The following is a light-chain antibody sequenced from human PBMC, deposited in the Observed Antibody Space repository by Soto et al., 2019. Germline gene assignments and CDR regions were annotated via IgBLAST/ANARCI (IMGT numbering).Light chain of an antibody. CDR3: SSYQFSTTQRV. V-gene: IGLV2-14*01. CDR2: EVT. J-gene: IGLJ3*02. CDR1: TNDICSYDY. Sequence: QSALTQPASVSGSPGQAVTLACSGTTNDICSYDYVSWFQQHPGQAPKLIIYEVTHRPSGISTRFSGSKSGNTASLTISGLQTEDEADYYCSSYQFSTTQRVFGGGTKLTVL.